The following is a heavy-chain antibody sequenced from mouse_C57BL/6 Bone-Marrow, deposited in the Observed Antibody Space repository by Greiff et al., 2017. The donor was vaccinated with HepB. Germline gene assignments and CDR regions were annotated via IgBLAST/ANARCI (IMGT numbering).Heavy chain of an antibody. V-gene: IGHV1-82*01. D-gene: IGHD1-1*01. J-gene: IGHJ3*01. CDR1: GYAFSSSW. Sequence: VQLQQSGPELVKPGASVKISCKASGYAFSSSWMNWVKQRPGKGLEWIGRIYLGDGDTNYNGKFKGKATLTADKSSSTAYMQLSSLTSEDSAVYFCARGGTTVPPWFAYWGQGTLVTVSA. CDR3: ARGGTTVPPWFAY. CDR2: IYLGDGDT.